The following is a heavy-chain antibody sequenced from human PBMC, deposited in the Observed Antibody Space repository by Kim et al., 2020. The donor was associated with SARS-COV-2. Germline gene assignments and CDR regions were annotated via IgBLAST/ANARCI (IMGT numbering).Heavy chain of an antibody. J-gene: IGHJ6*02. Sequence: ASVKVSCKASGYTFTSHDIKWVRQATGQGLEWMGWMNPNSGNTGYAQRFQGRVTMTRNTSISTAYMELSSLRSEDTAVYFCARRNLSMDVWGQGTTVTVSS. CDR1: GYTFTSHD. CDR3: ARRNLSMDV. V-gene: IGHV1-8*01. D-gene: IGHD1-1*01. CDR2: MNPNSGNT.